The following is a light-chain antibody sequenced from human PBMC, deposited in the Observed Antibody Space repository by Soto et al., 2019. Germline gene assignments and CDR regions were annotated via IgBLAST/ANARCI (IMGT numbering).Light chain of an antibody. CDR2: AAS. Sequence: DIQMTQSPSSLSASVGDRVTITCRASQSITSYLNWYQQKPGKAPKLLIYAASNLQSGVPSRFSGSGSGTDFTLTVSSLQPEDFATYYCQQSYSTPRTFGQGTKVEI. CDR3: QQSYSTPRT. CDR1: QSITSY. V-gene: IGKV1-39*01. J-gene: IGKJ1*01.